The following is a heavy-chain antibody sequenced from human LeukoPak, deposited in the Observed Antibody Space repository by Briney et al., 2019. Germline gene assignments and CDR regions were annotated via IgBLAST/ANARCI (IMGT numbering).Heavy chain of an antibody. CDR2: INHSGST. V-gene: IGHV4-34*01. D-gene: IGHD2-21*01. CDR3: AGQIPISFDI. CDR1: GGSFSGYY. Sequence: SETQSLTCAVYGGSFSGYYWSWIRQPPGKGLEWIGEINHSGSTNYNPSLKSRVTISVDTSKNQFSLKLNSVAPEDTAVYYCAGQIPISFDIWGQGTMVTVSS. J-gene: IGHJ3*02.